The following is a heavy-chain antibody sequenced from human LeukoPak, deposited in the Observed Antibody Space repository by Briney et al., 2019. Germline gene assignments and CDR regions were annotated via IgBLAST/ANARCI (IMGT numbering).Heavy chain of an antibody. D-gene: IGHD3-16*02. CDR1: GGSFSDYY. CDR2: INHSGTT. CDR3: ASHYSSGSYRYTGSFDS. Sequence: PSETLSLTCAVSGGSFSDYYWSWVRQPPGKGLEWIGEINHSGTTNYSASLKSRGSISVDTNKNHFSLKFNSVTAADAAMYYCASHYSSGSYRYTGSFDSWGQGMLVNVSS. V-gene: IGHV4-34*01. J-gene: IGHJ4*02.